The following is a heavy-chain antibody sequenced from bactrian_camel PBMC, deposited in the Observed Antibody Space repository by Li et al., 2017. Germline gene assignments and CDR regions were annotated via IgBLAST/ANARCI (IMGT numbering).Heavy chain of an antibody. J-gene: IGHJ4*01. CDR2: IANDGRT. D-gene: IGHD6*01. CDR1: GTTFDEYV. V-gene: IGHV3S53*01. CDR3: ASDFRAPPRCVPRTVVGAPSGY. Sequence: HVQLVESGGGSVQAGGSLRLSCTASGTTFDEYVMAWFRQAPGKEREGVAAIANDGRTSYADSVKGRFTISQDNVKKTVYLQVNSLKPEDTATYYCASDFRAPPRCVPRTVVGAPSGYWGQGTQVTVS.